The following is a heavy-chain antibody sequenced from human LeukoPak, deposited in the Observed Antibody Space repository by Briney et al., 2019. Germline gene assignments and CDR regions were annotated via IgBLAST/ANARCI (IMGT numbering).Heavy chain of an antibody. CDR2: ISGSGRNT. CDR1: EDTFRNTYG. CDR3: AKAGYCNGGTCYGNFAY. J-gene: IGHJ4*02. V-gene: IGHV3-23*01. D-gene: IGHD2-15*01. Sequence: GGSLRLSCAAFEDTFRNTYGMNWVRQAPGKGLEWVSGISGSGRNTYYADSVEGRFTISRDTSKNTLYLQMNSLRAEDTAIYFCAKAGYCNGGTCYGNFAYWGQGTLVTVSS.